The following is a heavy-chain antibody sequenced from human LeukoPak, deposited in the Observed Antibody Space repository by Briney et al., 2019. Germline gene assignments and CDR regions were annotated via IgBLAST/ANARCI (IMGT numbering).Heavy chain of an antibody. V-gene: IGHV4-4*07. J-gene: IGHJ6*02. CDR3: ARDLVAAAGTWYYGMDV. CDR2: IYTSGST. CDR1: GGSFSGYY. D-gene: IGHD6-13*01. Sequence: SETLSLTCAVYGGSFSGYYWSWIRQPAGKGLEWIGRIYTSGSTNYNPSLKSRVTMSVDTSKNQFSLKLSSVTAADTAVYYCARDLVAAAGTWYYGMDVWGQGTTVTVSS.